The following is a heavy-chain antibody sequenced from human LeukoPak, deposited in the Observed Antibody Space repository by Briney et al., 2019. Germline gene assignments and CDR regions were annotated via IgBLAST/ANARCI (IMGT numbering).Heavy chain of an antibody. D-gene: IGHD2-8*01. J-gene: IGHJ4*02. V-gene: IGHV3-7*01. CDR3: ARLMFLWPPIYFDY. Sequence: PGGSLRLSCAASGSTFSTYWMSWVRRAPGKGLEWVAKINQVGSQTVYVDSVKGRFTISRDNPGNSVYLQMNSLRAEDTAVYYCARLMFLWPPIYFDYWGQGTLVTVSS. CDR1: GSTFSTYW. CDR2: INQVGSQT.